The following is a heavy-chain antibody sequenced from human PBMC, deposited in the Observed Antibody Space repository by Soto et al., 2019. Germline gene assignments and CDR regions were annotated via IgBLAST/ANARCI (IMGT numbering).Heavy chain of an antibody. D-gene: IGHD6-6*01. CDR1: GYSFTSYW. Sequence: AESLTISCKGSGYSFTSYWIGWVRQMPGKGLEWMGIIYPGDSDTRYSPSFQGQVTISADKSISTAYLQWSSLKASDTAMYYCAAALVYVGLNYYSHVIEVWGQG. J-gene: IGHJ6*02. CDR3: AAALVYVGLNYYSHVIEV. V-gene: IGHV5-51*01. CDR2: IYPGDSDT.